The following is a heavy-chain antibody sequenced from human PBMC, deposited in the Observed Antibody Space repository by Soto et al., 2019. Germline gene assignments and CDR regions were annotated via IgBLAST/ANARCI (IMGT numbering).Heavy chain of an antibody. Sequence: QVQLVQSRAEVKNPGASVKVSCKASGYSFTRYGIAWARQAPGQGLEWMGWINTYNGNTNYAQNLQGRVTLTTDTSTSTAYMELSSLRSEDTAVYYCARSTNDYGDRHWGQGTLVTVSS. D-gene: IGHD4-17*01. CDR3: ARSTNDYGDRH. V-gene: IGHV1-18*01. CDR1: GYSFTRYG. CDR2: INTYNGNT. J-gene: IGHJ4*02.